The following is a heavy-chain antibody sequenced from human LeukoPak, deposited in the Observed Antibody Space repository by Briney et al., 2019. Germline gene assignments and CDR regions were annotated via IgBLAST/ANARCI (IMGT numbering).Heavy chain of an antibody. CDR2: SSSSGSNI. D-gene: IGHD6-13*01. CDR3: VREVAGHYMDV. Sequence: GGSLRLNCTASGFIFSDYYMSWLRQAPGKGLEWISYSSSSGSNIYYADSVKGRFTISRDNAKNSMYLQMSSLRVEDTAVYCCVREVAGHYMDVWGKGTTVTVSS. V-gene: IGHV3-11*04. J-gene: IGHJ6*03. CDR1: GFIFSDYY.